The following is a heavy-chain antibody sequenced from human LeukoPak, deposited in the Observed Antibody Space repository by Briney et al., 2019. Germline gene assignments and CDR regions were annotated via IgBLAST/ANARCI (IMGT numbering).Heavy chain of an antibody. CDR2: IGNSGVRT. CDR1: GFTFSTYA. J-gene: IGHJ4*02. D-gene: IGHD3-10*01. CDR3: AKRASGSGTPLYHFDS. V-gene: IGHV3-23*01. Sequence: PGGSLRLSCAASGFTFSTYAMSWVRQAPGKGLEWVSVIGNSGVRTFYADSVKGRFTISRDNSRNTVHLQMNFLRAEDTAVYFCAKRASGSGTPLYHFDSWGQGALVTVSS.